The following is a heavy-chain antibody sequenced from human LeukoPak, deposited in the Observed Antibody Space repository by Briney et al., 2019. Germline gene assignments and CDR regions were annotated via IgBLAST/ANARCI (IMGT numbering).Heavy chain of an antibody. J-gene: IGHJ6*03. V-gene: IGHV3-30*01. CDR2: ISYDGINK. CDR1: GFTFSSYV. D-gene: IGHD2-2*01. CDR3: ARGLREDPAAMPYHYYYYMDV. Sequence: PGGSLRLSCAASGFTFSSYVMHWVRQAPGKGLEWVAVISYDGINKYYADSVKGRFTISRDNSKNTLYLQMNSLRAEDTAMYYCARGLREDPAAMPYHYYYYMDVWGKGTTVTVSS.